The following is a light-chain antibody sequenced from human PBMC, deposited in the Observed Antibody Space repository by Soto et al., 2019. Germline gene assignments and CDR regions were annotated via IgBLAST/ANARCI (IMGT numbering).Light chain of an antibody. Sequence: QSALTQPRSVCGSPGPSVTISCTGTSSDFGGYNYVSWYQHHPGKAPKLMIYDVSERPSGVPDRFSDSKSGNTASLTISGLQAEDEADYYCCSYAGTFYVFGTGTKLTVL. J-gene: IGLJ1*01. CDR3: CSYAGTFYV. CDR2: DVS. CDR1: SSDFGGYNY. V-gene: IGLV2-11*01.